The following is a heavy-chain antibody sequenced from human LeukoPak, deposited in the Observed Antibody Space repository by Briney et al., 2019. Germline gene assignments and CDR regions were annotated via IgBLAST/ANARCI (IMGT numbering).Heavy chain of an antibody. J-gene: IGHJ3*02. CDR1: GGSISRNY. Sequence: SETLSLTCTVSGGSISRNYWSCIRQPAGKGLEWIGRIYTSGNTNYSPSLKSRVSMSLDTSKNQFSLKLSSVTAADTTVYYCARNHLYYYDSGDYFPPWDFDIWGQGTMVTVSS. V-gene: IGHV4-4*07. CDR3: ARNHLYYYDSGDYFPPWDFDI. CDR2: IYTSGNT. D-gene: IGHD3-22*01.